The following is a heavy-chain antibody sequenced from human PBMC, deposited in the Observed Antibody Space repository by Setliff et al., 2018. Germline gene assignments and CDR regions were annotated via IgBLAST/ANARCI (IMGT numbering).Heavy chain of an antibody. Sequence: ASVKVSCKASGYTFTDYGVSWVRQAPGQGLEWVGWISPYNGITRYGQKFQGRVTLTSETTTGTVYMELRSLNSDDTAVYYCARDVPLTTVTKNYFGPWGQGTLVTVSS. CDR3: ARDVPLTTVTKNYFGP. CDR1: GYTFTDYG. V-gene: IGHV1-18*04. D-gene: IGHD4-17*01. CDR2: ISPYNGIT. J-gene: IGHJ5*02.